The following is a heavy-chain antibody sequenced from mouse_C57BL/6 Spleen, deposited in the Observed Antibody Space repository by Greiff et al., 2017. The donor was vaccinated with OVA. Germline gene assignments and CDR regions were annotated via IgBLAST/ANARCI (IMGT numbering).Heavy chain of an antibody. CDR2: IYPSDSET. CDR3: ARIGLGSSYGWFAY. V-gene: IGHV1-61*01. CDR1: GYTFTSYW. D-gene: IGHD1-1*01. J-gene: IGHJ3*01. Sequence: VKLQQPGAELVRPGSSVKLSCKASGYTFTSYWMDWVKQRPGQGLEWIGNIYPSDSETHYNQKFKDKATLTVDKSSSTAYMQLSSLTSEDSAVYYCARIGLGSSYGWFAYWGQGTLVTVSA.